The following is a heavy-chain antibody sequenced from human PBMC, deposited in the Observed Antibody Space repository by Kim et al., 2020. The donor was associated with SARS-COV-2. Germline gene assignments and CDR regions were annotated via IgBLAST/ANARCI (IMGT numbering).Heavy chain of an antibody. CDR1: GFTFSSYW. Sequence: GGSLRLSCAASGFTFSSYWMSWVRQAPGKGLEWVANIKQDGSEKYYVDSVRGRFTISRDNAKNSLYLQMNSLRAEDTAVYYCARSMVRGVIIICHYGMDVWGQGTTVTVSS. J-gene: IGHJ6*02. CDR3: ARSMVRGVIIICHYGMDV. V-gene: IGHV3-7*01. D-gene: IGHD3-10*01. CDR2: IKQDGSEK.